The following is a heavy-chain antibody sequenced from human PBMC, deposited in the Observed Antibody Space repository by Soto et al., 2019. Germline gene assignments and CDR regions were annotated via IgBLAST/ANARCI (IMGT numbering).Heavy chain of an antibody. CDR3: ARDDGLAYCGGDCYS. Sequence: QVQLVQSGAEVKKPGSSVKVSCKAPGGTFSSYTISWVRQAPGQGLEWMGRIIPILGIANYAQKFQGRVTITADKSTSTAYMELSSLRSEDTAVYYCARDDGLAYCGGDCYSWGQGTLVTVSS. V-gene: IGHV1-69*02. CDR2: IIPILGIA. J-gene: IGHJ4*02. CDR1: GGTFSSYT. D-gene: IGHD2-21*02.